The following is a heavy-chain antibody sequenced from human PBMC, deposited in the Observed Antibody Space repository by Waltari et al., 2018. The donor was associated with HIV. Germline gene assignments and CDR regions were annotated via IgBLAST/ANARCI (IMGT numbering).Heavy chain of an antibody. Sequence: QVQLQESGPGLVKPSQTLSLTCTVSGGSISSGSYYWSWIRQPAGKGLEWIGRIYTSGSTNYNPSLKMRVTISVDTSKNQFSLKLSSVTAADTAVYYCARDGSVVRGSTWGQGTLVTVSS. CDR2: IYTSGST. CDR3: ARDGSVVRGST. J-gene: IGHJ5*02. D-gene: IGHD3-10*01. CDR1: GGSISSGSYY. V-gene: IGHV4-61*02.